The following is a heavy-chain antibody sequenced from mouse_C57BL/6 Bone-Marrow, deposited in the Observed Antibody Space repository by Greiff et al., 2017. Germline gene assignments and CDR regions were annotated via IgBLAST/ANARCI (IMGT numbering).Heavy chain of an antibody. D-gene: IGHD2-12*01. V-gene: IGHV1-59*01. CDR1: GYTFTSYW. CDR3: ARYEY. CDR2: IDPSDSYT. Sequence: QVQLQQPGAELVRPGTSVKLSCKASGYTFTSYWMHWVKQRPGQGLEWIGVIDPSDSYTNYNQQFKGKATLTVDTSSRTAYMQLSSLTSEDSAVYYCARYEYWGQGTTLTVSS. J-gene: IGHJ2*01.